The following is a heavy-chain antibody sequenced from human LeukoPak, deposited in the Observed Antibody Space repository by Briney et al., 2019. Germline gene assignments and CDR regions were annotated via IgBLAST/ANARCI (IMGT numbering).Heavy chain of an antibody. V-gene: IGHV4-39*01. CDR1: GGSISSSSYY. CDR3: ASTLSSGNASDAFDI. J-gene: IGHJ3*02. D-gene: IGHD3-22*01. Sequence: SETLSLTCTVSGGSISSSSYYWGWIRQPPGKGLEWIGNIYYSGSTYYNPSLKSRVTISVDTSKNQFSLKLSSVTAADTAVYYCASTLSSGNASDAFDIWGQGTMVTVSS. CDR2: IYYSGST.